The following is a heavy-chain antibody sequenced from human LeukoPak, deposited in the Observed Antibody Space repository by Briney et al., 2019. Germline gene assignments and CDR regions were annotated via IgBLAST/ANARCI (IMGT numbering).Heavy chain of an antibody. CDR2: INEDGGTT. CDR1: GFTFNNYA. V-gene: IGHV3-23*01. CDR3: AKDVGKWESLHFFDY. D-gene: IGHD1-26*01. J-gene: IGHJ4*02. Sequence: GGSLRLSCAASGFTFNNYAMSWVRQAPGKGLEWVSGINEDGGTTFYADSVKGRFTISRDNSQNTLYLQMNSLRGDDTAVYYCAKDVGKWESLHFFDYWGQGTLVTVSS.